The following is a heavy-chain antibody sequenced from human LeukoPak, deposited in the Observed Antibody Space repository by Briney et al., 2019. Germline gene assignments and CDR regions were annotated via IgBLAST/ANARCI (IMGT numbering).Heavy chain of an antibody. CDR1: GGSFSGYY. Sequence: SETLSLTCAVYGGSFSGYYWSWIRQPPGKGLEWIGEINHSGSTNYNPSLKSRVTISLNTSKNQFSLKLSSVTAADTAVYYCARVKPAGAWLSYFDYWGQGTLVTVSS. J-gene: IGHJ4*02. CDR2: INHSGST. CDR3: ARVKPAGAWLSYFDY. D-gene: IGHD6-19*01. V-gene: IGHV4-34*01.